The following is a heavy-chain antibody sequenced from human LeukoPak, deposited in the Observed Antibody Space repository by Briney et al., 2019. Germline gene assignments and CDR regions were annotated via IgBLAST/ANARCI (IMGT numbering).Heavy chain of an antibody. D-gene: IGHD3-9*01. CDR3: ARGKTYYDILTGKTTYYFDY. CDR1: GFTFSSYW. CDR2: INSDGSST. J-gene: IGHJ4*02. Sequence: GGSLRLSCAASGFTFSSYWMHWVRQAPGKGLVWVSRINSDGSSTSYADSVKGRFTISRDNAKNTLYLQMNSLRAEDTAVYYRARGKTYYDILTGKTTYYFDYWGQGTLVTVSS. V-gene: IGHV3-74*01.